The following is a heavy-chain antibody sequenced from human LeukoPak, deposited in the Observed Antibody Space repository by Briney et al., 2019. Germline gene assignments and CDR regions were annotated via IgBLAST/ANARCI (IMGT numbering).Heavy chain of an antibody. CDR1: GFTVSSNY. J-gene: IGHJ4*02. CDR2: IYSGGST. D-gene: IGHD3-22*01. Sequence: GGSLRLSCAASGFTVSSNYMSWVRQAPGKGLEWVSVIYSGGSTYYADSVKGRFTISRDNSKNTLYLQMNSLRAEDTAVYYCASSRDYDSSGYERWGQGTLVTVSS. V-gene: IGHV3-53*01. CDR3: ASSRDYDSSGYER.